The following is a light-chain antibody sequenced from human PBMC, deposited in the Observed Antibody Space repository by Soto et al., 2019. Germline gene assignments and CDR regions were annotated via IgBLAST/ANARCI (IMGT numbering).Light chain of an antibody. V-gene: IGKV1-27*01. Sequence: DIQMPQSPSSLSASVGDRVTITCRASQGIGNYLAWYQQKPGKGPKLLIYDASTLQSGVPSRFSGSGSGTHFTLTISSLQPEDVATYYCQKYNGEFSFGPGTKVDI. CDR2: DAS. CDR1: QGIGNY. CDR3: QKYNGEFS. J-gene: IGKJ3*01.